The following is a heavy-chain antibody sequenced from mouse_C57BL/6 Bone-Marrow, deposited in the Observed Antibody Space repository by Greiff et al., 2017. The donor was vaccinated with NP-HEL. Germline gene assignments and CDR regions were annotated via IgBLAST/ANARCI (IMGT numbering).Heavy chain of an antibody. CDR1: GYSITSGYY. CDR3: ARAYGNYLDN. J-gene: IGHJ2*01. D-gene: IGHD2-10*02. CDR2: ISYDGSN. V-gene: IGHV3-6*01. Sequence: EVKLQESGPGLVKPSQSLSLTCSVTGYSITSGYYWNWIRRFPGNKLEWVGSISYDGSNNYSPSLKNPISITRDTSKNQFFLKLNSVTAEDTATYYCARAYGNYLDNWGQGTTLTVSS.